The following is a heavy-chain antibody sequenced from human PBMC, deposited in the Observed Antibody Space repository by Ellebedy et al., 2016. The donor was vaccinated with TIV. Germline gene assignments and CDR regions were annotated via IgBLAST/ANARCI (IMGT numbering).Heavy chain of an antibody. J-gene: IGHJ6*02. CDR3: ATGPRRGYSGSTGFYYGMDV. V-gene: IGHV3-7*01. Sequence: GESLKISXAASGFTFSSYWMNWARQAPGKGLEWVANINQDGTEKYYVASVKGRFTISRDNAENSLYLQMNSLRAEDTAVYYCATGPRRGYSGSTGFYYGMDVWGQGTTVTVSS. CDR1: GFTFSSYW. CDR2: INQDGTEK. D-gene: IGHD1-26*01.